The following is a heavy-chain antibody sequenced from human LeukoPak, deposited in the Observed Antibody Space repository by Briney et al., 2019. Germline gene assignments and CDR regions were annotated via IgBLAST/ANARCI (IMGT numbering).Heavy chain of an antibody. Sequence: ASVKVSCKASGYTFITSDITWVRQALGQGLEWMGWISPDNGDTNYAHKLQGRVTMTTDTSTSTAYMDLRSLGSHDTAVYYCARGQDAFDIWGQGTMVTVSS. V-gene: IGHV1-18*01. J-gene: IGHJ3*02. CDR1: GYTFITSD. CDR2: ISPDNGDT. CDR3: ARGQDAFDI.